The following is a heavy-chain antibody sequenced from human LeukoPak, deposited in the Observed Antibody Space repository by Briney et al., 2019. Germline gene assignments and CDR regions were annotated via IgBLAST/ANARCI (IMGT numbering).Heavy chain of an antibody. CDR1: GYTFTSYG. V-gene: IGHV1-8*02. Sequence: GASVKVSCKASGYTFTSYGINWVRQATGQGLEWMGWMNPNSGNTGYAQKFQGRVTMTRNTSISTAYMELSSLRSEDTAVYYCARAGVLWFGELSHYYYYMDVWGKGTTVTISS. CDR3: ARAGVLWFGELSHYYYYMDV. CDR2: MNPNSGNT. D-gene: IGHD3-10*01. J-gene: IGHJ6*03.